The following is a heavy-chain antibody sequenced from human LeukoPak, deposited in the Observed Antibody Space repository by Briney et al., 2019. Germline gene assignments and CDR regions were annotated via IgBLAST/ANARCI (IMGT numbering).Heavy chain of an antibody. V-gene: IGHV1-2*02. CDR3: ARGVLGGSGSFDY. CDR1: GYTFIAYY. D-gene: IGHD3-16*01. Sequence: GASVKVSCKASGYTFIAYYIHWMRQAPGQGLEWMGWINPNSGATNYAQKFQGRITMTRDTSINTAYMELYSLNSDDTAVYFCARGVLGGSGSFDYWGQGSLVTVSS. J-gene: IGHJ4*03. CDR2: INPNSGAT.